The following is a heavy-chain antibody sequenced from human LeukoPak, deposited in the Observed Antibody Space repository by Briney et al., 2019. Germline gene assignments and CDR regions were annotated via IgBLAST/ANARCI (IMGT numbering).Heavy chain of an antibody. D-gene: IGHD3-10*01. Sequence: SETLSLTCTVSGGSISSSSYYWGWIRQPPGKGLEWIGSIYYSGSTYYNPSLKSRVTISVDTSKNQFSLKLSSVTAADTAVYYCARGSITMVRGVREYYFDYWGQGTLVTVSS. CDR3: ARGSITMVRGVREYYFDY. CDR1: GGSISSSSYY. CDR2: IYYSGST. V-gene: IGHV4-39*07. J-gene: IGHJ4*02.